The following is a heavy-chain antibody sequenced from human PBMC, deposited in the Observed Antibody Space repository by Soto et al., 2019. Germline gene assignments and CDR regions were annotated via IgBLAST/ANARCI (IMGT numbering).Heavy chain of an antibody. CDR1: GYTFTSYG. CDR3: ATFRKRDYYDSSGYYPFDY. D-gene: IGHD3-22*01. CDR2: ISAYNGNT. Sequence: ASVKVSCKASGYTFTSYGISWVRQAPGQGLEWMGWISAYNGNTNYAQKLQGRVTMTTDTSTSTAYMELRSLRSDDTAVYYCATFRKRDYYDSSGYYPFDYWRQGTLVTVSS. V-gene: IGHV1-18*01. J-gene: IGHJ4*02.